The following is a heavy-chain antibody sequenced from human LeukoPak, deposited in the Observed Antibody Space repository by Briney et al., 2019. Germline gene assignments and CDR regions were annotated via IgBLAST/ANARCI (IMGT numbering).Heavy chain of an antibody. J-gene: IGHJ4*02. CDR3: ASDTWIQLWKIFDY. V-gene: IGHV3-33*01. D-gene: IGHD5-18*01. Sequence: GRPLRLSCSASGFTFSSHGMHWVRQAPGKGLEWVALIWYDGSTKYYADSVKGRFTISRDHSHGALYLQMNSLRAEETPVYYCASDTWIQLWKIFDYWGKGHQVNVSS. CDR2: IWYDGSTK. CDR1: GFTFSSHG.